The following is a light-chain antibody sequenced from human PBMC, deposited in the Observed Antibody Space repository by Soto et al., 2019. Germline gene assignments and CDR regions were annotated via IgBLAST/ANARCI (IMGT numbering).Light chain of an antibody. CDR3: EQYNSYPWT. J-gene: IGKJ1*01. CDR2: KAY. CDR1: QSSSSR. V-gene: IGKV1-5*03. Sequence: DVEMSQPPSTLSASVGDRVTLTCRASQSSSSRVAWYQQKPRKAPKLLIYKAYSLESGVPSRFSGSRSGTEFTLTISSLQHDDFATYYCEQYNSYPWTFGQGTKVDIK.